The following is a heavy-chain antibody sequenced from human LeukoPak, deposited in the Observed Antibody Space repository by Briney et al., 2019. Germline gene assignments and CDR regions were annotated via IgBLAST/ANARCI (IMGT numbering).Heavy chain of an antibody. Sequence: GGSLRLSCAASGFTFNSYWMGWVRQAPGKRLEWVANMNIDGSEKYYADSAKGRFTISRDNARNSVYLQMNSLRVEDTAVYYCARDPVEWELLLDYWGQGTLVTVSS. CDR3: ARDPVEWELLLDY. CDR2: MNIDGSEK. D-gene: IGHD1-26*01. CDR1: GFTFNSYW. V-gene: IGHV3-7*01. J-gene: IGHJ4*02.